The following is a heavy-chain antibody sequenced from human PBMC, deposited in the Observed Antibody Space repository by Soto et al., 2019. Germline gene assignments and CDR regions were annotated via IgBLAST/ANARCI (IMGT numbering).Heavy chain of an antibody. Sequence: ASVKVSCKASGYTFTSYGISWVRQAPGQGLEWMGWISAYNGNTNYAQKLQGRVTMTTDTSTSTAYMELRSLRSDDTAVYYCARGEDIAAGEDSYYYVMDVWGQGTTVTVSS. D-gene: IGHD6-13*01. CDR3: ARGEDIAAGEDSYYYVMDV. CDR2: ISAYNGNT. CDR1: GYTFTSYG. V-gene: IGHV1-18*01. J-gene: IGHJ6*02.